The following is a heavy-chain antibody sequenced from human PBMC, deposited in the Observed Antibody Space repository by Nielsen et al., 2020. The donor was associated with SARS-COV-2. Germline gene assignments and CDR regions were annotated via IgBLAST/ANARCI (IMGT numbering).Heavy chain of an antibody. V-gene: IGHV4-30-2*01. CDR3: ARVGRPYYYYYYYMDV. CDR2: IYHSGST. J-gene: IGHJ6*03. D-gene: IGHD1-26*01. Sequence: SETLSLTCAVSGGSISSGGYSWSWIRQPPGKGLEWIGCIYHSGSTYYNPSLKSRVTISVDRSKNQFSLKLSSVTAADTAVYYCARVGRPYYYYYYYMDVWGKGTTVTVSS. CDR1: GGSISSGGYS.